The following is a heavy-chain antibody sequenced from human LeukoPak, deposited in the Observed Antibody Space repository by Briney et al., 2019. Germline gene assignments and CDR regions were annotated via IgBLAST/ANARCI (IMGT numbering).Heavy chain of an antibody. CDR2: INLRGST. D-gene: IGHD6-13*01. J-gene: IGHJ6*03. Sequence: SGTLSLTCAVYGGSFRDYYWNWIRESTGKGREGIGEINLRGSTTYNPSLKSRVTISLDASKSQLSLKLSSVTAADTAVYYCARGGRYMSASWYRSVYYYMDVWGKGTTVTVSS. V-gene: IGHV4-34*01. CDR3: ARGGRYMSASWYRSVYYYMDV. CDR1: GGSFRDYY.